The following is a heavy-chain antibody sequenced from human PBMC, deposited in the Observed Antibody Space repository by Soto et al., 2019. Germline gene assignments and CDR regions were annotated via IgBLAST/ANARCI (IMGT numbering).Heavy chain of an antibody. Sequence: QVQLQESGSGLVKPSQTLVLTCTVSGDSISRDGYSWSWLRQPPGKGLEWIGYIYHSGATYYNPSPKSRVTTSVDKSRNQFSLRLASVTAADTAVYYCAREMSYYFDSWGHGTLVTVFS. V-gene: IGHV4-30-2*01. CDR3: AREMSYYFDS. CDR2: IYHSGAT. J-gene: IGHJ4*01. CDR1: GDSISRDGYS.